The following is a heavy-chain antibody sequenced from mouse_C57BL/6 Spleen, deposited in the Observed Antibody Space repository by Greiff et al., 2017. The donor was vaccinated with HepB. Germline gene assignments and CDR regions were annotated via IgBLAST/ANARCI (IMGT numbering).Heavy chain of an antibody. V-gene: IGHV5-4*01. CDR1: GFTFSSYA. D-gene: IGHD2-10*02. J-gene: IGHJ1*03. Sequence: DVMLVESGGGLVKPGGSLKLSCAASGFTFSSYAMSWVRQTPEKRLEWVATISDGGSYTYYPDNVKGRFTISRDNAKNNLYLQMSHLKSEDTAMYYCARDRGYGNYDWYFDVWGTGTTVTVSS. CDR2: ISDGGSYT. CDR3: ARDRGYGNYDWYFDV.